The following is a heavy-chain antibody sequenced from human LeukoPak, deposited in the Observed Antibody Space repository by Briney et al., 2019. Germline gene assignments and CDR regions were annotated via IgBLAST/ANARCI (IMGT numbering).Heavy chain of an antibody. CDR1: GFSFRSYG. CDR2: ISCYGSNK. Sequence: GGSLRLSCAASGFSFRSYGMHWVRQTPGKGLGWVAVISCYGSNKYYADSVKGRFTISRDNSKNTLYLQMNSLRPEDTAVYYCAKDKLQLLILDYFDYWGQGTLVTASS. J-gene: IGHJ4*02. CDR3: AKDKLQLLILDYFDY. D-gene: IGHD4-11*01. V-gene: IGHV3-30*18.